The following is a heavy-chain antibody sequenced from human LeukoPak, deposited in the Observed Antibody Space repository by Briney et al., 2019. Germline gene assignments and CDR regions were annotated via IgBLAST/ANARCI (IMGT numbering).Heavy chain of an antibody. CDR2: IWYDGSNK. Sequence: PGGSLRLSCAASGFTFSSYGMHWVRQAPGKGLEWVAVIWYDGSNKYYADSVKGRFTISRDNSENTLYLQMNSLRAEDTAVYYCARTYSGYEYYFDYWGQGTLVTVSS. D-gene: IGHD5-12*01. J-gene: IGHJ4*02. CDR3: ARTYSGYEYYFDY. V-gene: IGHV3-33*01. CDR1: GFTFSSYG.